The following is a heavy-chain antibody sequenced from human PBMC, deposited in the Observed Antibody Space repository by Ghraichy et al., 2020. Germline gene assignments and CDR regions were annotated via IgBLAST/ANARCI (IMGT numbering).Heavy chain of an antibody. V-gene: IGHV3-23*01. Sequence: LSLTCAASGFTFSSYAMSWVRQAPGKGLEWVSAISGSGGSTYYADSVKGRFTISRDNSKNTLYLQMNSLRAEDTAVYYCAKDFMPGYYDSSGYYDYWGQGTLVTVSS. J-gene: IGHJ4*02. CDR2: ISGSGGST. D-gene: IGHD3-22*01. CDR3: AKDFMPGYYDSSGYYDY. CDR1: GFTFSSYA.